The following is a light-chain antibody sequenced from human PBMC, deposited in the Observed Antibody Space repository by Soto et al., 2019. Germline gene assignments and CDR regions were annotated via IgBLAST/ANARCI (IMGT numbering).Light chain of an antibody. CDR1: QSVSGN. CDR2: GAS. Sequence: PGERATLSCRASQSVSGNLAWYQQKPGQAPRLLIFGASTRATGIPARFSGSGSGTEFTLTISSLQSEDFAVYYCQQYGSSPRTFGQGTKVDIK. J-gene: IGKJ1*01. CDR3: QQYGSSPRT. V-gene: IGKV3-15*01.